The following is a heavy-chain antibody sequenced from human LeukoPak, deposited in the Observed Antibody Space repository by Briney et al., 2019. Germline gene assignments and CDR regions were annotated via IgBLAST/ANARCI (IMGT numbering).Heavy chain of an antibody. D-gene: IGHD6-13*01. V-gene: IGHV3-21*01. J-gene: IGHJ5*02. Sequence: PGGSLRLSCAASGFTFSSYSMNWVRQAPGKGLEWVSSISSSSSYIYYADSVKGRFTISRDNAKNSLYLQMNSLRAEDTAVYYCARVQGSSWALDNWFDPWGQGTLVTVSS. CDR1: GFTFSSYS. CDR3: ARVQGSSWALDNWFDP. CDR2: ISSSSSYI.